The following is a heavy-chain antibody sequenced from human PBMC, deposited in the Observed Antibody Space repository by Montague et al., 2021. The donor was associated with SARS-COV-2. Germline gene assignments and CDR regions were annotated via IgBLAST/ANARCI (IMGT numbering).Heavy chain of an antibody. D-gene: IGHD2-2*01. J-gene: IGHJ3*02. Sequence: YRRLSCAASGFTFGDYAMHWVRQAPGKGLEWVSGISWNSGSIGYADSVKGRFTISRDNAKNSLYLQMNSLRAEDTALYYCAKDIGTYCSSTSCYWAGAFDIWGQGTMVTVSS. V-gene: IGHV3-9*01. CDR1: GFTFGDYA. CDR2: ISWNSGSI. CDR3: AKDIGTYCSSTSCYWAGAFDI.